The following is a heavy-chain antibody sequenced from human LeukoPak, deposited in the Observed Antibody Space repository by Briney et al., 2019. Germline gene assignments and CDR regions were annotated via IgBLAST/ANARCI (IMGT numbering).Heavy chain of an antibody. CDR1: GFTFSTYA. Sequence: EGSLRLSCAASGFTFSTYAMSWVRQAPGKGLEWVSSISNTGGSTHYADSVKGRFTISRNNSKDTLYLQMNSLRAEDTAVYYCARPSRGSVDYWGQGTLVTVSS. V-gene: IGHV3-23*01. J-gene: IGHJ4*02. CDR2: ISNTGGST. D-gene: IGHD6-25*01. CDR3: ARPSRGSVDY.